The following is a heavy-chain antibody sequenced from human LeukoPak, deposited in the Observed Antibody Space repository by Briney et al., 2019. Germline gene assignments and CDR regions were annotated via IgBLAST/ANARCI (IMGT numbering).Heavy chain of an antibody. J-gene: IGHJ6*02. D-gene: IGHD2-2*01. CDR1: GFTFGDYA. CDR3: TRRPMGYSSSTSCSYCMDV. Sequence: PGRSLRLSCTASGFTFGDYAMSWVRQAPGKGLEWVGFIRSKVYGGTTEYAASVKGRFTISRDDSKSIAYLQMSSLKTEDTAVYYCTRRPMGYSSSTSCSYCMDVWGQGTTVTVSS. CDR2: IRSKVYGGTT. V-gene: IGHV3-49*04.